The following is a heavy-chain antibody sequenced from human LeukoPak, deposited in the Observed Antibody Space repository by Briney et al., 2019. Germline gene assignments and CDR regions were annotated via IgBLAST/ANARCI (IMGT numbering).Heavy chain of an antibody. D-gene: IGHD1-7*01. CDR3: ARDNWNLAFDY. CDR2: ISSSSSYI. J-gene: IGHJ4*02. CDR1: GFTFSSYS. Sequence: KAGGSLRLSCAASGFTFSSYSMNWVRQAPGKGLEWDSSISSSSSYIYYADSVKGRFTISRDNAKNTLYLQMNSLRAEDTAVYYCARDNWNLAFDYWGQGTLVTVSS. V-gene: IGHV3-21*01.